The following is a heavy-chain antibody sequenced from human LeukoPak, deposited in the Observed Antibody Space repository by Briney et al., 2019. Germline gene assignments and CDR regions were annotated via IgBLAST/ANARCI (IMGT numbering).Heavy chain of an antibody. CDR2: ISYTGTYI. CDR3: ARGSNTRAPPDV. CDR1: AFSLSAYN. J-gene: IGHJ6*04. V-gene: IGHV3-21*01. D-gene: IGHD2-2*01. Sequence: PGGSLRLSCAASAFSLSAYNMNWVRQAPGKGLEWVSSISYTGTYIYYADSVKGRFTISRDNAKNSLYLQMNSLTAEDTAVYYCARGSNTRAPPDVWGKGTTVTVSS.